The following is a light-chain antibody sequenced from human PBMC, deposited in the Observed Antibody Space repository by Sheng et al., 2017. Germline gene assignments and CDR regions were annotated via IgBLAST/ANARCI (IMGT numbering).Light chain of an antibody. CDR2: GAS. J-gene: IGKJ1*01. V-gene: IGKV3-15*01. CDR1: QSVSNK. Sequence: EIVMTQSPGTLSVSPGERATLSCRASQSVSNKLAWYQQKPGQAPRLLIYGASTRATGIPARFSGSGSGTEFTLTITSLQPEDFATYFCQQSYVVPWTFGQGTKVEIK. CDR3: QQSYVVPWT.